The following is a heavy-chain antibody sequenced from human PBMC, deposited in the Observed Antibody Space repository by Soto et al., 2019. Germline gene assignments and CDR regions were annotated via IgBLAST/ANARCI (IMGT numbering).Heavy chain of an antibody. Sequence: QIQLVQSGAEVKKPGASVKVSCKASGYIFTSQGISWVRQAPGQGLEWMGWISTYNGNPNYAQKLQGSVTMTTNTSTTTAFLELRRLTSDDTAVYYCARGRTRALDYWGQGTPVIVSS. D-gene: IGHD1-7*01. CDR3: ARGRTRALDY. CDR1: GYIFTSQG. CDR2: ISTYNGNP. V-gene: IGHV1-18*01. J-gene: IGHJ4*02.